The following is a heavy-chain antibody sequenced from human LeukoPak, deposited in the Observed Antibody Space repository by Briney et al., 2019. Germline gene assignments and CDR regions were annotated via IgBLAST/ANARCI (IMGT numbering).Heavy chain of an antibody. V-gene: IGHV1-69*05. CDR3: ARAGDYDFWSGYYTGYFDY. Sequence: GASVKVSCKASGGTFSSYAISWVRQAPGQGLEWMGGIIPIFGTANYAQKFQGRVTMTRDTSTSTVYMELSSLRSEDTAVYYCARAGDYDFWSGYYTGYFDYWGQGTLVTVSS. CDR1: GGTFSSYA. J-gene: IGHJ4*02. CDR2: IIPIFGTA. D-gene: IGHD3-3*01.